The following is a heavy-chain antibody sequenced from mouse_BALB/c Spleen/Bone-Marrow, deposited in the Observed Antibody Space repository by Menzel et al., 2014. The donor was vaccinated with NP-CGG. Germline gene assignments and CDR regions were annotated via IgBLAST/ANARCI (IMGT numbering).Heavy chain of an antibody. CDR1: GFTFSSFG. CDR3: ARSGSGSGYFDY. CDR2: ISSGSSTI. V-gene: IGHV5-17*02. J-gene: IGHJ2*01. D-gene: IGHD1-1*01. Sequence: EVQVVESGGGLVQPGGSRKLSCAASGFTFSSFGMHWVRQTPEKGLEWVAYISSGSSTIYYADTVMGRFTIPRDNPKNTLFLQMTSLRSEDTAMYYCARSGSGSGYFDYWGQGTTLTVSS.